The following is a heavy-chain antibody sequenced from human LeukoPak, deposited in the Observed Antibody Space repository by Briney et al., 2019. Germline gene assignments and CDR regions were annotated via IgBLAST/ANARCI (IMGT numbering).Heavy chain of an antibody. D-gene: IGHD5-18*01. CDR3: VRGGSSSGYDY. CDR2: IGAYNGNT. Sequence: ASVKVSCKASGYTFTTYDISWVRRAPGQGLEWMGWIGAYNGNTDYAQKFQGRVTVTTDTSTSTAYMELRSLRSDDTAVYYCVRGGSSSGYDYWGQGSLVTVSS. V-gene: IGHV1-18*01. CDR1: GYTFTTYD. J-gene: IGHJ4*02.